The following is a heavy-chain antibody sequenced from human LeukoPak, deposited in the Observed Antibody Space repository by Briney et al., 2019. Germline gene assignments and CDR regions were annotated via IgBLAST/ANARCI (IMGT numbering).Heavy chain of an antibody. CDR2: IGVSSSLV. V-gene: IGHV3-48*01. Sequence: GGSLRLSCVASGFTFSSYSLNWVRQAPGKGLEWVSYIGVSSSLVRYADSVKGRFTISRDNAKNSLYLQMDSLRAEDTAMYYCARDHGPPPGYGGRGTLVTVS. CDR1: GFTFSSYS. CDR3: ARDHGPPPGY. D-gene: IGHD2-2*01. J-gene: IGHJ4*02.